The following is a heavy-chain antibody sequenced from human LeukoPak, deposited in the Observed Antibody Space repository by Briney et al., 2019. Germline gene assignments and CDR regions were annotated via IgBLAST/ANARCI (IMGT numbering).Heavy chain of an antibody. D-gene: IGHD3-10*01. CDR1: GFIFSSYT. Sequence: PGGSLRLSRAASGFIFSSYTMNWVRQAPGKGLEWVSFISSSSSYIYYADSVKGRFTISRDNAKDSLYLQMNSLRAEDTAVYYCARDKNYYGSGSPSLDAFDIWGQGTMVTVSS. CDR2: ISSSSSYI. CDR3: ARDKNYYGSGSPSLDAFDI. J-gene: IGHJ3*02. V-gene: IGHV3-21*01.